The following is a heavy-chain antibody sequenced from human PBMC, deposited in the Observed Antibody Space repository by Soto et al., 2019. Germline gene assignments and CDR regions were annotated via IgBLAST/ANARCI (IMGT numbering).Heavy chain of an antibody. J-gene: IGHJ6*04. CDR1: GYTFTSRG. V-gene: IGHV1-18*01. D-gene: IGHD3-3*01. Sequence: GASVRFSYRPSGYTFTSRGISWVQQAPGQGLEWMGWISAYNGNTNYAQKLQGRVTMTTDTSTSTAYMELRSLRSDDTAVYYCSRDRITIFGVVISLVQMDVCGKGTTVTVSS. CDR2: ISAYNGNT. CDR3: SRDRITIFGVVISLVQMDV.